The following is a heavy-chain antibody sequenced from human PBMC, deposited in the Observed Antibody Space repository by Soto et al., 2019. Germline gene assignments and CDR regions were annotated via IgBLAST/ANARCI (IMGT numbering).Heavy chain of an antibody. CDR3: AKAAALTKSCSGEQLLFDY. D-gene: IGHD6-6*01. V-gene: IGHV3-9*01. Sequence: EVQLVESGGGLVQPGRSLRLSCAASGFTFDDYAMHWVRQAPGKGLAWVSGISWNRGSIGYADSVKGRFTISRDNAKNSLYLQMDSLRAEDTALYYCAKAAALTKSCSGEQLLFDYWCQGTLVTVSS. CDR1: GFTFDDYA. J-gene: IGHJ4*02. CDR2: ISWNRGSI.